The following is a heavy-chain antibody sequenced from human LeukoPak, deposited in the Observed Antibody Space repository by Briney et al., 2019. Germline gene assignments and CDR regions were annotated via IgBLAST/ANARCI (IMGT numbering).Heavy chain of an antibody. CDR2: IWFDVRVK. CDR3: AKDTAVQFLEPAF. D-gene: IGHD3-3*01. J-gene: IGHJ4*02. V-gene: IGHV3-33*06. CDR1: GFTFNTHG. Sequence: GCLRHSCVATGFTFNTHGMHWVRPAPGKGLEWGAAIWFDVRVKHYSDAVKGRFTFSRDNSLNTLCLKMNSLRVEDTAIYYCAKDTAVQFLEPAFWGQGTLVTVSS.